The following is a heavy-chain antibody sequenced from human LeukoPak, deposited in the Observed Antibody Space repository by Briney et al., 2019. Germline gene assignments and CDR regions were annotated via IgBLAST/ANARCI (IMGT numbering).Heavy chain of an antibody. J-gene: IGHJ5*02. CDR3: ASLYSGSYYWFDP. V-gene: IGHV3-30*04. Sequence: GGSLRLSCAASGFIFSSFAMHWVRQAPGKGLEWVAVISYDGSNKYYADSVKGRFTISRDNSKNTLYLQMNSLRAEDTAVYYCASLYSGSYYWFDPWGQGTLVTVSS. D-gene: IGHD1-26*01. CDR1: GFIFSSFA. CDR2: ISYDGSNK.